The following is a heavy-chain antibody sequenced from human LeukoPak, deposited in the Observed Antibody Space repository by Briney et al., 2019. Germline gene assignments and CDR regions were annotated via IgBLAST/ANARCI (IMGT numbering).Heavy chain of an antibody. CDR1: GGSISSGGYY. V-gene: IGHV4-30-2*01. CDR2: IYHSGST. D-gene: IGHD4-11*01. Sequence: SQTLSLTCTVSGGSISSGGYYWRWIRQPPGKGLEWIGYIYHSGSTYYNPSLKSRVTMSVDTSKNQFSLKLSSVTAADTAVYYCARDFSARLQASYDYYYYMDVWGKGTTVTVSS. J-gene: IGHJ6*03. CDR3: ARDFSARLQASYDYYYYMDV.